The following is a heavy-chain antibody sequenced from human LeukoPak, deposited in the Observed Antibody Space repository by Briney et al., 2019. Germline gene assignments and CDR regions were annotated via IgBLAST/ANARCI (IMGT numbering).Heavy chain of an antibody. CDR3: ARDAAYCSGGSCYSLYSVFDY. CDR1: GFTFSDYY. J-gene: IGHJ4*02. Sequence: GGSLRLSCAASGFTFSDYYMSWIRQAPGKGLEWVSYISSSGSTIYYADSVKGRFTISRDNAKNTLYLQMNSLRAEDTAVYYCARDAAYCSGGSCYSLYSVFDYWGQGTLVTVSS. V-gene: IGHV3-11*04. CDR2: ISSSGSTI. D-gene: IGHD2-15*01.